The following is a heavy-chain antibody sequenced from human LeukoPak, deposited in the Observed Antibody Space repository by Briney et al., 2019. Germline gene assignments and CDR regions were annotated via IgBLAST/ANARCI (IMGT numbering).Heavy chain of an antibody. CDR1: GFTFSSYW. V-gene: IGHV3-9*01. Sequence: SGGSLRLSCAASGFTFSSYWMSWVRQAPGKGLEWVSGISWNSGSIGYADSVKGRFTISRDNAKNSLYLQMNSLRAEDTALYYCAKSGYDHNVYFDYWGQGTLVTVSS. CDR3: AKSGYDHNVYFDY. J-gene: IGHJ4*02. CDR2: ISWNSGSI. D-gene: IGHD5-12*01.